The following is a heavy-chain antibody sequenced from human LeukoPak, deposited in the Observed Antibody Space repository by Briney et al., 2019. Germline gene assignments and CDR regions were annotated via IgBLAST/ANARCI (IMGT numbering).Heavy chain of an antibody. V-gene: IGHV3-30*18. CDR1: GFTFSSYG. D-gene: IGHD6-19*01. J-gene: IGHJ4*02. CDR3: AKDLFPLSEYSNGCPDY. Sequence: GGSLRLSCAASGFTFSSYGMHWVRQAPGRGLEWVAVISYDGSNKYYADSVKGRFTISRDNSKNTLYLQMNSLRAEDTAVYYCAKDLFPLSEYSNGCPDYWGQGTLVTVSS. CDR2: ISYDGSNK.